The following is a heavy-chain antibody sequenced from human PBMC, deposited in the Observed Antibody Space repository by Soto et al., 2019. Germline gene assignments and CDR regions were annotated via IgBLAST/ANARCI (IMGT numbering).Heavy chain of an antibody. CDR1: GYTLSTYA. CDR3: ARADCSSNTCYFYYGMDV. CDR2: INGGNGST. Sequence: ASVKVSCKASGYTLSTYAMHWVRQAPGQRXEWMGWINGGNGSTKYSQRFQGRVTITRDTSASTDYMELSSLTSEDTAVYYCARADCSSNTCYFYYGMDVWGQGTTVTVSS. J-gene: IGHJ6*02. V-gene: IGHV1-3*01. D-gene: IGHD2-2*01.